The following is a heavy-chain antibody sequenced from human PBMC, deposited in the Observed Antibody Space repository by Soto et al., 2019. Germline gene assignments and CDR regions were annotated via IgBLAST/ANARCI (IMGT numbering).Heavy chain of an antibody. CDR1: GYNFANFW. V-gene: IGHV5-51*01. D-gene: IGHD2-8*02. CDR3: AAGYSTGLDAFDI. Sequence: GESLKISCKGSGYNFANFWIGWVRQMPGKGLEWMGMIFPGDSDTKNSPSLEGQITMSVDKYDSSAYLQWRSLKASDTAIYYCAAGYSTGLDAFDIWGQGTMVTVSS. CDR2: IFPGDSDT. J-gene: IGHJ3*02.